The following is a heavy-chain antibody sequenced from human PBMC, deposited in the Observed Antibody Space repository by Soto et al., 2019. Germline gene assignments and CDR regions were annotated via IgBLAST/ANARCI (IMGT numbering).Heavy chain of an antibody. CDR2: ITSNSVTM. D-gene: IGHD2-2*01. V-gene: IGHV3-48*01. CDR3: VGEVGFQLIY. CDR1: GFTFSTHS. Sequence: EVQLVESGGGLVQPGGSLRLSCAASGFTFSTHSMNWVRQAPGKGLEWISYITSNSVTMYADSVKGRFTISIDNAKNSLYLQMNSLRVEDTAVYFCVGEVGFQLIYWGQGTLVTVSS. J-gene: IGHJ4*02.